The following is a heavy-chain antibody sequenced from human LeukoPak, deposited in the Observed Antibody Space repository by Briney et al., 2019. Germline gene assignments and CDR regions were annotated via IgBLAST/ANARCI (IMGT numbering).Heavy chain of an antibody. D-gene: IGHD2-21*01. CDR3: AKDCGYCSGDSFDY. CDR1: GFTFSNYA. J-gene: IGHJ4*02. Sequence: GGSLRLSCAASGFTFSNYAMSWVRQAPGKGLEWVSAFSGSGGSTYYADSVKGRFTISRDNSKNTLYLQMNSPRAEDTAVYYCAKDCGYCSGDSFDYWGQGTLVTVSS. V-gene: IGHV3-23*01. CDR2: FSGSGGST.